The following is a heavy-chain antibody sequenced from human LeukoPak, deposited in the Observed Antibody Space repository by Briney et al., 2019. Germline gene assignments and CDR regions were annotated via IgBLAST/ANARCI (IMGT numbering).Heavy chain of an antibody. V-gene: IGHV1-46*01. CDR1: GYSFTNYY. Sequence: ASVKVSCKASGYSFTNYYMHWVRQAPGQGLKWMGIISPSGETTTYAQNFQGRVTLTRDTSTSAVYMRLSSLKSEDTAVYYCARLSYSYGPIDYWGQGTLVTVSS. CDR3: ARLSYSYGPIDY. D-gene: IGHD5-18*01. J-gene: IGHJ4*02. CDR2: ISPSGETT.